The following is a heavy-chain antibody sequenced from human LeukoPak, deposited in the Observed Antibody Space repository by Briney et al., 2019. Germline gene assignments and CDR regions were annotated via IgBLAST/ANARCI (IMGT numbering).Heavy chain of an antibody. V-gene: IGHV4-39*01. J-gene: IGHJ4*02. CDR1: GASIRGSNYY. Sequence: SETLSLTCIVSGASIRGSNYYWAWIRQTPGKGLEWIGSIYYSGSTHYTPSLKSRVTISVDTSRNQFSLRVSSVTAADTAVYYCARNSSFYNTGGFDYWGQGILVTVSS. CDR2: IYYSGST. CDR3: ARNSSFYNTGGFDY. D-gene: IGHD1-1*01.